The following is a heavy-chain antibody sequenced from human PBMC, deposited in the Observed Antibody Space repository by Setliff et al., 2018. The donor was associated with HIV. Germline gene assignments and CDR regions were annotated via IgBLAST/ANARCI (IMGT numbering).Heavy chain of an antibody. D-gene: IGHD2-21*01. CDR1: GEPFNGFY. CDR2: VNPTGRP. Sequence: TSETLSLTCTVSGEPFNGFYWTWSRQPPGRGLEWIGDVNPTGRPNYSPSLKSRVTMSLDTSKNQFSLNLKSVTAADTALYYCATTGQGRAYFDFWGQGSLVTVSS. CDR3: ATTGQGRAYFDF. V-gene: IGHV4-34*01. J-gene: IGHJ4*02.